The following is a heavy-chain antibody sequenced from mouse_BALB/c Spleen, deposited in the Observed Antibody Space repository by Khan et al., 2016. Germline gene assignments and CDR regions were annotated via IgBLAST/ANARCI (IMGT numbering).Heavy chain of an antibody. Sequence: EVQLQESGPGLVKPSQSLSLTCTVTGYSITSDYAWNWIRQFPGNKLEWMGYISYSGTTTYNPSLKSRIPITRDTSKNQFFLQLNSVTTDVTVTYYCARWFDAMDYWGQGTSVTVSS. V-gene: IGHV3-2*02. CDR1: GYSITSDYA. CDR2: ISYSGTT. CDR3: ARWFDAMDY. J-gene: IGHJ4*01. D-gene: IGHD2-2*01.